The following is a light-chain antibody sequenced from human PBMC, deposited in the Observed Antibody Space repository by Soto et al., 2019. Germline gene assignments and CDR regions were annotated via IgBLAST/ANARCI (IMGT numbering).Light chain of an antibody. CDR2: GAS. Sequence: EIVLTQSPGTLSLSPGERATLSCRARQSVSRNSLAWYQQQPGQAPRLLIYGASSRATDIPDRFSGSGSGTDFTLIVSRLEPEDFGVYFCQQYGPSPPTFGPGTKVDIK. V-gene: IGKV3-20*01. J-gene: IGKJ3*01. CDR3: QQYGPSPPT. CDR1: QSVSRNS.